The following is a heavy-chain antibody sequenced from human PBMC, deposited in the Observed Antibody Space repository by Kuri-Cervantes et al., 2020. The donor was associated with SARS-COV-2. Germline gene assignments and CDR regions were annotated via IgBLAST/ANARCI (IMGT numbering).Heavy chain of an antibody. Sequence: KVSCKGSGYSFTSYWISWVRQMPGKGLEWMGRIDPSDSYTNYSPSFQGHVTISADKSISTAYLQWSSLKASDTAMYYCARRYCSGTSCYNAFDIWGQGTMVTVSS. J-gene: IGHJ3*02. CDR2: IDPSDSYT. D-gene: IGHD2-2*02. CDR1: GYSFTSYW. CDR3: ARRYCSGTSCYNAFDI. V-gene: IGHV5-10-1*01.